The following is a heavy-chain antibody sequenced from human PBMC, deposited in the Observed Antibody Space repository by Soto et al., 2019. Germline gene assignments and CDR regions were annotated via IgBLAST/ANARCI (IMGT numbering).Heavy chain of an antibody. J-gene: IGHJ4*02. CDR2: IYHSGST. CDR1: GGSISSGGHS. CDR3: ARAPFVFHGDYDPYFDY. Sequence: SETLSLTCAVSGGSISSGGHSWSWIRQPPGKGLEWIGYIYHSGSTYYNPSLKSRVTISVDRSKNQFSLKLSSVTAADTAVYCCARAPFVFHGDYDPYFDYWGQGTLVTVSS. D-gene: IGHD4-17*01. V-gene: IGHV4-30-2*01.